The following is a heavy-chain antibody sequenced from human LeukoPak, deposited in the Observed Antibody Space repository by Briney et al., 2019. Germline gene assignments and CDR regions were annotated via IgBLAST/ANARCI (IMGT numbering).Heavy chain of an antibody. CDR2: INPNSGGT. CDR3: ARENYGGDFEY. Sequence: ASVKVSCKASGYTFTGYYMHWVRQAPGQGLEWMGWINPNSGGTNYAQKFQGRVTMTRDTSISTAYMELSRLTSDDTAIYYCARENYGGDFEYWGQGALVTVSS. J-gene: IGHJ4*02. D-gene: IGHD4-23*01. CDR1: GYTFTGYY. V-gene: IGHV1-2*02.